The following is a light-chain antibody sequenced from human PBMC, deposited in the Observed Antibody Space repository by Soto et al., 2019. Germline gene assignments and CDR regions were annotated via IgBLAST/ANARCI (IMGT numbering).Light chain of an antibody. Sequence: QSVLTQPASVSGSPGQSITISCTGTSSDVGSYNLVSWYQQHPGKAPKLMIYEGSKRPSGVSNRFSGSKSGNTASLTISGLQAEDEADYYCCSYACSVVFGGGTKVTVL. CDR2: EGS. J-gene: IGLJ2*01. CDR1: SSDVGSYNL. CDR3: CSYACSVV. V-gene: IGLV2-23*01.